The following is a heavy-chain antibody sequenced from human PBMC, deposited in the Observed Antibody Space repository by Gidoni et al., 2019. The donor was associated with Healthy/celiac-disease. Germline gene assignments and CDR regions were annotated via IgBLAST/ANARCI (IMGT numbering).Heavy chain of an antibody. CDR3: ARDRRGSYYEGPDY. V-gene: IGHV3-30-3*01. CDR1: GFPFSSYA. D-gene: IGHD1-26*01. Sequence: QVQLVESGGGVVPPGRSLRLTCAASGFPFSSYAMHWVRQAPGKGLVWVAVISYDGSNKSYADSVKGRFTISRDNSKNTLYLQMNSLGAEDTAVYYCARDRRGSYYEGPDYWGQGTLVTVSS. CDR2: ISYDGSNK. J-gene: IGHJ4*02.